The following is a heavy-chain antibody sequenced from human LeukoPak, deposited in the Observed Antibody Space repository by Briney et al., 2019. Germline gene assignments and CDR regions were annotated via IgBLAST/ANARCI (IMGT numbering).Heavy chain of an antibody. CDR1: GYTLTELS. Sequence: SVKVSCKVSGYTLTELSMHWMRQAPGKGLEWMGGIIPIFGTANYAQKFQGRVTITADESTSTAYMELSSLRSEDTAVYYCARGLWQVYYYYMDVWGKGTTVTVSS. CDR2: IIPIFGTA. V-gene: IGHV1-69*13. J-gene: IGHJ6*03. CDR3: ARGLWQVYYYYMDV.